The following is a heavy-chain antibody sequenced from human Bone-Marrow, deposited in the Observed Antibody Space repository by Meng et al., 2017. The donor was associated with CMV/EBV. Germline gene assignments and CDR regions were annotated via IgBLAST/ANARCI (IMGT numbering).Heavy chain of an antibody. CDR1: GFTFSSYG. CDR2: ISSSSSYI. CDR3: ARVMAAHALQQYYFDY. J-gene: IGHJ4*02. Sequence: GGSLRLSCAASGFTFSSYGMYWVRQAPGKGLEWVSSISSSSSYIYYADSVKGRFTISRDNAKNSLYLQMNSLRAEDTAVYYCARVMAAHALQQYYFDYWGQGTLVTVSS. D-gene: IGHD5-18*01. V-gene: IGHV3-21*01.